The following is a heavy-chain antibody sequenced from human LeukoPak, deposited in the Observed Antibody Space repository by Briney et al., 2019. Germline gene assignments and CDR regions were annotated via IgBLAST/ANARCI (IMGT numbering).Heavy chain of an antibody. Sequence: GTSLRLSCETSGFTFSHFGMHWVRQAPGKGLEWVAVIWSDATNQYYADSVKGRFTISRDNFRRTVSLEMNSLRAEDTAVYYFAKDAQRGFDYSNSLEQWGQGPLVIVSS. J-gene: IGHJ4*02. D-gene: IGHD4-11*01. V-gene: IGHV3-33*06. CDR1: GFTFSHFG. CDR2: IWSDATNQ. CDR3: AKDAQRGFDYSNSLEQ.